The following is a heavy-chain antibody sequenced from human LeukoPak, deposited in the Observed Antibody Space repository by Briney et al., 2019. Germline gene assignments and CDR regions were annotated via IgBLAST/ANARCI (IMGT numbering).Heavy chain of an antibody. CDR2: INHSGST. V-gene: IGHV4-34*01. Sequence: PSETLSLTCAVYGGSFSGYYWSWIRQPPGKGLELIGDINHSGSTNYNPSLKSRVTISVDTSKNQFSLKLSSVTAADTAVYYCASYGMDVWGQGTTVTVSS. J-gene: IGHJ6*02. CDR1: GGSFSGYY. CDR3: ASYGMDV.